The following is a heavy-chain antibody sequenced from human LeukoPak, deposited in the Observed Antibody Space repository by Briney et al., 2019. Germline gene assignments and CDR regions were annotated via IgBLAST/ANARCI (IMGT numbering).Heavy chain of an antibody. V-gene: IGHV4-34*01. CDR2: INHSGST. CDR1: GGSFSGYY. D-gene: IGHD1-26*01. Sequence: KPSETLSLTCAVYGGSFSGYYWSWIRQPPGKGLEWIGEINHSGSTNYNPSLKSRVTISVDTSKNQFSLKLSSVTAADTAVYYCARHSGSLQLDDWGQGTLVTVSS. J-gene: IGHJ4*02. CDR3: ARHSGSLQLDD.